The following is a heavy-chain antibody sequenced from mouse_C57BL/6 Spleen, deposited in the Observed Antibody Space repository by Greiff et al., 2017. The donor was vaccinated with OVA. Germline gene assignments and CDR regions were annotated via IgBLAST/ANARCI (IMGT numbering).Heavy chain of an antibody. J-gene: IGHJ4*01. V-gene: IGHV5-4*03. Sequence: EVKLMESGGGLVKPGGSLKLSCAASGFTFSSYAMSWVRQTPEKRLEWVATISDGGSYTYYPDNVKGRFTISRDNAKNNLYLQMSHLKSEDTAMYYCARGRVTGTGAMDYWGQGTSVTVSS. D-gene: IGHD4-1*01. CDR3: ARGRVTGTGAMDY. CDR1: GFTFSSYA. CDR2: ISDGGSYT.